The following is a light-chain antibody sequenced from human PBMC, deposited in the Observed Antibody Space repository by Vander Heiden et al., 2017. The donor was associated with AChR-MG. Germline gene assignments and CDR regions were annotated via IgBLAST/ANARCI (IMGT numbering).Light chain of an antibody. V-gene: IGLV2-23*02. CDR3: CSYAGSSTPYV. CDR2: EVS. J-gene: IGLJ1*01. CDR1: SSDVGSYNL. Sequence: QSALTQPASVPGSPGQSITISCTGTSSDVGSYNLGSWYQQHPGKAPKLMIYEVSKRPSGVSNRFSGSKSGNTASLTISGLQAEDEADYYCCSYAGSSTPYVFGTGTKVTVL.